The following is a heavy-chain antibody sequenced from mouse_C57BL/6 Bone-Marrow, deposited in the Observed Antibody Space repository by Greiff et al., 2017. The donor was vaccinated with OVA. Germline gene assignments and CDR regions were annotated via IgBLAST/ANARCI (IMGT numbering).Heavy chain of an antibody. CDR2: IWGDGST. Sequence: QVQLKESGPGLVAPSQSLSITCTVSGFSLTSYGVSWVRQPPGKGLEWMGVIWGDGSTNYHSALISRLSTSTDNSKSQVCIRLNMLQTDETATYYCAKPGDYEGFAYWGQGTLVTVSA. CDR1: GFSLTSYG. V-gene: IGHV2-3*01. D-gene: IGHD2-4*01. CDR3: AKPGDYEGFAY. J-gene: IGHJ3*01.